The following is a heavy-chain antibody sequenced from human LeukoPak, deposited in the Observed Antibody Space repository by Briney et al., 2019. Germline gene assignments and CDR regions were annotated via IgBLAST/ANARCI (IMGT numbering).Heavy chain of an antibody. CDR3: ARNYYYYYMDV. CDR1: GYTFTSYG. V-gene: IGHV1-18*01. CDR2: ISAYNGNT. Sequence: ASVKVSCKASGYTFTSYGIRWMQQAPGQGLEWMGWISAYNGNTNYAQKLQGRVTMTTDTSTSTAYMELRSLRSDDTAVYYCARNYYYYYMDVWGKGTTVTVSS. J-gene: IGHJ6*03.